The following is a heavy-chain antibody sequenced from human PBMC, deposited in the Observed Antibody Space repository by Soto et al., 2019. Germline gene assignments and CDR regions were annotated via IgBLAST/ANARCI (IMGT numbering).Heavy chain of an antibody. CDR3: AKDYNLGMGYSYVQTFDY. V-gene: IGHV3-30*18. CDR2: ISYDGSNK. Sequence: QVQLVESGGGVVQPGRSLRLSCAASGFTFSSYGMHWVRQAPGKGLEWVAVISYDGSNKYYADSVKGRFTISRDNSKNTLYLQMNSLRAEDTAVYYCAKDYNLGMGYSYVQTFDYWGQGTLVTVSS. CDR1: GFTFSSYG. D-gene: IGHD5-18*01. J-gene: IGHJ4*02.